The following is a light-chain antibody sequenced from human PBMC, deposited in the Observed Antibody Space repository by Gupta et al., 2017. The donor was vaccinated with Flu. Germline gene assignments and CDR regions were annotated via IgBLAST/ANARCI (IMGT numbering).Light chain of an antibody. J-gene: IGLJ2*01. Sequence: QSALTQPASVSGSPGQSITISCTGTTSDVGGYNSVSWYQQRPGTAPKLMIYDVSNRPSGISNRFSGSKSGNTASLTISGLQAEDEADYYGSSYTSGSTLVVAFGGGTKLTVL. CDR3: SSYTSGSTLVVA. CDR1: TSDVGGYNS. V-gene: IGLV2-14*01. CDR2: DVS.